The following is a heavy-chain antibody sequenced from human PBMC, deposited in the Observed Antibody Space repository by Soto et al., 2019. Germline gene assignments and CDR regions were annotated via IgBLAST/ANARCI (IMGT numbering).Heavy chain of an antibody. J-gene: IGHJ6*02. CDR3: ARHKPPMVRDPGAYYYYYGMDV. CDR2: IYYSGST. D-gene: IGHD3-10*01. V-gene: IGHV4-59*08. CDR1: GCSISSYY. Sequence: SETLSLTCTFSGCSISSYYWSWIRQPPGKGLEWIGYIYYSGSTNYNPSLKSRVTISVDTSKNQFSLKLSSVTAADTAVYYCARHKPPMVRDPGAYYYYYGMDVWGQGTTVTVSS.